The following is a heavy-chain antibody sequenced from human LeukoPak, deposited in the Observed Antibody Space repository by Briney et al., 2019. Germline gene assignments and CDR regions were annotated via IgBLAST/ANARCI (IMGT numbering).Heavy chain of an antibody. D-gene: IGHD4/OR15-4a*01. J-gene: IGHJ4*02. V-gene: IGHV3-23*01. CDR2: ISGRGDTT. Sequence: GGALRLSCAASGFTFSSYAMSWVRQAPGVGLEWVSAISGRGDTTYYADPVKGRFTISRDNSNNTLFLQMNSLRAEDTAVYYCAKERRLTTAFDYWGQGTLVTVSS. CDR1: GFTFSSYA. CDR3: AKERRLTTAFDY.